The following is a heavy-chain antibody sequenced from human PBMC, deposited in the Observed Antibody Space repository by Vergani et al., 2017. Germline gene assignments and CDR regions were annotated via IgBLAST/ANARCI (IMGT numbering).Heavy chain of an antibody. J-gene: IGHJ6*02. V-gene: IGHV3-30*18. Sequence: QVQLVESGGGVVQPGRSLRLSCAASGFTFSSYGMHWVRQAPGKGLEWVAVISYDGSNKYYADSVKGRFTISRDNSKNTLYLQMNSLRAEDTAVYYCAKGAAGKGSGRYYYYYGMDVWGQGTTVTVSS. D-gene: IGHD6-13*01. CDR1: GFTFSSYG. CDR3: AKGAAGKGSGRYYYYYGMDV. CDR2: ISYDGSNK.